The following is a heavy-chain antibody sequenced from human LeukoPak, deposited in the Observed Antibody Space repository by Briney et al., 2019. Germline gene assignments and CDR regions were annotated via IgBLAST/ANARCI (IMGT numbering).Heavy chain of an antibody. J-gene: IGHJ3*02. CDR2: INPNSGGT. CDR3: WYYYDSSNAVVDAFDI. Sequence: ASVKVSCKASGYTFTAYYMHWVRQAPGQGLEWMGWINPNSGGTNYAQKFQGRVTMTRDTSISTAYMELSRLRSDDTAVYYCWYYYDSSNAVVDAFDIWGQGTMVTVSS. D-gene: IGHD3-22*01. V-gene: IGHV1-2*02. CDR1: GYTFTAYY.